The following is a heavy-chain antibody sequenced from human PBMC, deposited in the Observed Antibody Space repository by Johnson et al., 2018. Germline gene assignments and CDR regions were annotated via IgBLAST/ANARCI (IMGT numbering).Heavy chain of an antibody. Sequence: EVQLVESGGGLVQPGGSLRLSCAASGFTFSSYAMSWVRQAPGKGLEWVSAISGGGGSIYYADSVKGRFTISRDNSKNTLYLQMTSLRAEDTAGYYCAKKLGGSYQYDYWGQGTLVTVSS. CDR1: GFTFSSYA. V-gene: IGHV3-23*04. J-gene: IGHJ4*01. D-gene: IGHD6-19*01. CDR2: ISGGGGSI. CDR3: AKKLGGSYQYDY.